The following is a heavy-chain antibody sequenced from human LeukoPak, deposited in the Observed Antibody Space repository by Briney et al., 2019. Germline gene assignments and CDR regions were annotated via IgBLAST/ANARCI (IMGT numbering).Heavy chain of an antibody. V-gene: IGHV3-30*18. Sequence: GGSLRLSCAASGFTFSSYGMHWVRQAPGKGLEWVAVISYDGSNKYYADSVEGRFTISRDNSKNTLYLQMNSLRAEDTAVYYCAKDSDPYYYDSSGYYSYYYYGMDVWGQGTTVTVSS. CDR2: ISYDGSNK. CDR1: GFTFSSYG. CDR3: AKDSDPYYYDSSGYYSYYYYGMDV. J-gene: IGHJ6*02. D-gene: IGHD3-22*01.